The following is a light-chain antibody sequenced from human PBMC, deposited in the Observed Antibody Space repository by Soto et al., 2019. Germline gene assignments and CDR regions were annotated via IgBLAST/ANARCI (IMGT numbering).Light chain of an antibody. CDR1: SSDVGGYKY. CDR3: SSFTSRFTFV. CDR2: EVS. J-gene: IGLJ1*01. Sequence: QSVLTQPASVSGSPGQSITISCTGTSSDVGGYKYVSWYPQHPGKAPKLLIYEVSNRPSGISNRFSASKSDNTASLTISGLRAEDEADYYCSSFTSRFTFVFGTGTKVTVL. V-gene: IGLV2-14*01.